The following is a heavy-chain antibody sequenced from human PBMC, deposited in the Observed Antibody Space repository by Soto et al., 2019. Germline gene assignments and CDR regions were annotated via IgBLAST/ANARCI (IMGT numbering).Heavy chain of an antibody. J-gene: IGHJ6*02. CDR2: IVVGSGKA. CDR1: GFTFTSST. D-gene: IGHD3-16*01. V-gene: IGHV1-58*01. Sequence: QMQLVQSGPEVKKPGTSVKVSCKASGFTFTSSTVQWVRQARGQRLEWIGRIVVGSGKADYVQKFQERVTLSREMSTSTAYMDLSSLRSEDTAVYYCAADVGLTPDYYGLDVWGQGTTVTVSS. CDR3: AADVGLTPDYYGLDV.